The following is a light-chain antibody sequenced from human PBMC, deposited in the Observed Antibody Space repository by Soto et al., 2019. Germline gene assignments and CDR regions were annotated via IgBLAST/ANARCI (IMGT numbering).Light chain of an antibody. V-gene: IGLV2-14*02. Sequence: QSALTQPASVSGSPGQSITISCTGTSSDVGSYNLVSWYQQHPGKAPKLMIYEDNKRPSGVSNRFSGSKSGNTASLTISGLQAEDEADYYCSSYTSSSTLTVFGGGTQLTVL. CDR1: SSDVGSYNL. CDR3: SSYTSSSTLTV. J-gene: IGLJ7*01. CDR2: EDN.